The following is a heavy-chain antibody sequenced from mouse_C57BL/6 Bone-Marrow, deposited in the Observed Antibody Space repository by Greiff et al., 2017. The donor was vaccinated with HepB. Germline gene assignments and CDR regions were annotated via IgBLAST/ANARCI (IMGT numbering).Heavy chain of an antibody. V-gene: IGHV1-54*01. J-gene: IGHJ3*01. CDR3: ASGGEWFAY. CDR1: GYAFTNYL. CDR2: LNPGSGGT. Sequence: VQLQQSGAELVRPGTSVKVSCKASGYAFTNYLIEWVKQRPGQGLEWIGVLNPGSGGTNYNEKFKGKATLTADKSSSTAYMQLSSLTSEDSAVYFCASGGEWFAYWGQGTLVTVSA.